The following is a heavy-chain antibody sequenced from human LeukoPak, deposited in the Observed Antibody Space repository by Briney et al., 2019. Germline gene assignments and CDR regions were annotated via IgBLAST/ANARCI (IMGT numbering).Heavy chain of an antibody. CDR3: ASGYSSSWNTYYYYGMDV. CDR2: LYSRGSP. D-gene: IGHD6-13*01. V-gene: IGHV4-59*01. CDR1: GASISTYY. Sequence: PSETLSLTCTVSGASISTYYWSWIRQSPGKGLEWIGYLYSRGSPNYNPSLKRRVTISVDTSKNHFSLTLSSVTAADTAVYYCASGYSSSWNTYYYYGMDVWGRGTTVAVSS. J-gene: IGHJ6*02.